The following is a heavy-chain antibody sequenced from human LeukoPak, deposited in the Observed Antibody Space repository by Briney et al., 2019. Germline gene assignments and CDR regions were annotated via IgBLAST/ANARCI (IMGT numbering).Heavy chain of an antibody. CDR3: ARGLWSESFDY. J-gene: IGHJ4*02. Sequence: ASVKVSCKASGYSFASYGINWVRQAPGQGLEWMGWINAYNSNTNYAQKFQGRVTVTTDTATSTAYMEMRGLRSDDTAVYYCARGLWSESFDYWGRGTLVTVSS. CDR2: INAYNSNT. D-gene: IGHD2-21*01. V-gene: IGHV1-18*01. CDR1: GYSFASYG.